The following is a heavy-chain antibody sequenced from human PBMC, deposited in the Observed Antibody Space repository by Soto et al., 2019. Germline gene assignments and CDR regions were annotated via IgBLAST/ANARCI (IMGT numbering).Heavy chain of an antibody. V-gene: IGHV1-69*06. CDR3: ARAPMVLSRSYFDS. Sequence: RASVNVSCKASGGTFSSYAISWVRQAPGQGLEWMGGIIPIFGTANYAQKFQGRVTITADKSTSTAYMELSSLRSEDTAVYYCARAPMVLSRSYFDSWGQGTPVTVSS. CDR2: IIPIFGTA. D-gene: IGHD2-8*01. CDR1: GGTFSSYA. J-gene: IGHJ4*02.